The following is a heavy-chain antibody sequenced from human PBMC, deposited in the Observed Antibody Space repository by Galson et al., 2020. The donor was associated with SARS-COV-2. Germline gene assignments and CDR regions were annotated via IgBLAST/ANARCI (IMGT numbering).Heavy chain of an antibody. CDR3: ARHSGVSSGWYPDY. V-gene: IGHV4-39*01. CDR1: GGSISSSSHY. Sequence: SETLSLTCTVSGGSISSSSHYWGWIRQPPGKGLEWIGSIYYSGYTYYNPSLKSRVTTSVDTSKNQFSLNLSSVTAADTAVYYCARHSGVSSGWYPDYWGQGTLVTVAS. D-gene: IGHD6-19*01. J-gene: IGHJ4*02. CDR2: IYYSGYT.